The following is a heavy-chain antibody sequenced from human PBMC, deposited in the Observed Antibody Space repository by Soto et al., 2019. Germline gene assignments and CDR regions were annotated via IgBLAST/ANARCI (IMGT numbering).Heavy chain of an antibody. Sequence: PGGSLRLSCAASGFTFSSYGMHWVRQAPGKGLEWVAVIWYDGSNKYYADSVKGRFTISRDNSKNTLYLQMNSLRAEDTAVYYCARGSGGYYYYGMYVWGQGTTVTVSS. CDR3: ARGSGGYYYYGMYV. CDR1: GFTFSSYG. CDR2: IWYDGSNK. J-gene: IGHJ6*02. V-gene: IGHV3-33*01. D-gene: IGHD2-15*01.